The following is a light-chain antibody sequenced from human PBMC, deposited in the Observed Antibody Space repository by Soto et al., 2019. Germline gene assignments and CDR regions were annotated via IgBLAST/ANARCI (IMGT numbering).Light chain of an antibody. CDR3: QQSYSTPQT. J-gene: IGKJ1*01. Sequence: DIQMTQSPSSLSASVGDIVTITCRSSQNITNFLNLYHQKPGKAPKLLIYAASSLQSGVPSRFSGSGSGTDFTLTISSLQPEHFETYYCQQSYSTPQTFGQGTKVDIK. CDR2: AAS. V-gene: IGKV1-39*01. CDR1: QNITNF.